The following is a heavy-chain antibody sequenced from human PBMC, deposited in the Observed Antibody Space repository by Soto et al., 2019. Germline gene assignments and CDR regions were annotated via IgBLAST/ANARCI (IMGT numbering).Heavy chain of an antibody. V-gene: IGHV4-31*03. CDR2: IYYSGST. J-gene: IGHJ4*02. CDR1: GGSISSGGYY. CDR3: ARVPDYYDSSGYPPAYFDY. D-gene: IGHD3-22*01. Sequence: TSETLSLTCTVSGGSISSGGYYWSWIRQHPGKGLEWIGYIYYSGSTYYNPSLKSRVTISVDTSKNQFSLKLSSVTAADTAVYYCARVPDYYDSSGYPPAYFDYWGQGTLVTVSS.